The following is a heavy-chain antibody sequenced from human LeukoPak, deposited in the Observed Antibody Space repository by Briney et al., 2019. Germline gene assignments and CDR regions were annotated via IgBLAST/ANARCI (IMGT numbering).Heavy chain of an antibody. J-gene: IGHJ4*02. Sequence: ASVKVSCKASGYTFTSYGISWVRQAPGQGLEWMGWISAYNGNTNYAQKLQGRVTMTTDASTSTAYMELRSLRSDDTAVYYCARGGPEYDFWSGYYSDWGQGTLVTVSS. CDR1: GYTFTSYG. D-gene: IGHD3-3*01. CDR3: ARGGPEYDFWSGYYSD. CDR2: ISAYNGNT. V-gene: IGHV1-18*01.